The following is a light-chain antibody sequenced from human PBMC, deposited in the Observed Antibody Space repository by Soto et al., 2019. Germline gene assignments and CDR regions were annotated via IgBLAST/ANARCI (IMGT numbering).Light chain of an antibody. CDR1: SSDVGIYNY. Sequence: QSALTQPASVSGSPGQSISISCTGSSSDVGIYNYVSWYQQHPVKVPKLIIYEVTTRPSGVSNRFSGSKSGNTASLTISGLQAEDEADYYCCSYAGSYSYVFGNGTRSPS. CDR3: CSYAGSYSYV. J-gene: IGLJ1*01. CDR2: EVT. V-gene: IGLV2-14*01.